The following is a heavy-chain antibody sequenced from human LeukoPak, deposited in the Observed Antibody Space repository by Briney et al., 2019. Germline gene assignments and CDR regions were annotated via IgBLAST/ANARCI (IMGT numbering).Heavy chain of an antibody. J-gene: IGHJ4*02. CDR3: AREHIAAAGPHFDY. Sequence: ASVKVSCKASGYTFTGYYMHWVRQAPGQGLEWMGWINPNSGGTNYAQKFQGRVTITADKSTSTAYMELSSLRSEDTAVYYCAREHIAAAGPHFDYWGQGTLVTVSS. CDR2: INPNSGGT. CDR1: GYTFTGYY. D-gene: IGHD6-13*01. V-gene: IGHV1-2*02.